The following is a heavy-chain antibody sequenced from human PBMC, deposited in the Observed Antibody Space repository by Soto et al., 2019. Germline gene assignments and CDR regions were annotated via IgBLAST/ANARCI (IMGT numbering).Heavy chain of an antibody. D-gene: IGHD2-2*01. J-gene: IGHJ4*02. CDR2: IYHSGST. CDR3: VRVPDY. V-gene: IGHV4-30-2*01. Sequence: SETLSLTCAVSGGSISSGGYSWSWIRQPPGKGLEWIGYIYHSGSTYYNPSLKSRVTISVDRSKNQISLKLSSVTAADTAVYYCVRVPDYWGQGTLVTVSS. CDR1: GGSISSGGYS.